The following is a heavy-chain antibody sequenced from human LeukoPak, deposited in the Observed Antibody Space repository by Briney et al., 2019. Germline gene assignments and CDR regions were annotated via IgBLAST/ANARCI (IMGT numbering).Heavy chain of an antibody. CDR3: ARDPLNWNQQYYFAY. CDR1: VGSISSYY. J-gene: IGHJ4*02. V-gene: IGHV4-59*12. Sequence: SETLSLTCTVSVGSISSYYWSWIRRPPGKGLEGIGSIYYRGSTYFNPSLKRRFTISVDTPKNQFSLKLSSVTAADPAVYYCARDPLNWNQQYYFAYWGQGTLVTVYS. CDR2: IYYRGST. D-gene: IGHD1-20*01.